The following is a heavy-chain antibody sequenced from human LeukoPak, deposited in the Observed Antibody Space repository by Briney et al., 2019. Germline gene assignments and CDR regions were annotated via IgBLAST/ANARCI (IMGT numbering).Heavy chain of an antibody. D-gene: IGHD3/OR15-3a*01. CDR2: INHSGST. J-gene: IGHJ6*03. V-gene: IGHV4-34*01. CDR3: ARGPEGDWSPAYYYYYMDV. CDR1: GGSFSGYY. Sequence: SETLSLTCAVYGGSFSGYYWSWIRQPPGKGLEWIGEINHSGSTNYNPSLKSRVTISVDTSKNQFSLKLSSVTAADTAVYYCARGPEGDWSPAYYYYYMDVWGKGTTVTVPS.